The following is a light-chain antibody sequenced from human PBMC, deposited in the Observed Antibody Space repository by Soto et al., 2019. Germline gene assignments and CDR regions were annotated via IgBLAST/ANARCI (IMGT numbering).Light chain of an antibody. J-gene: IGKJ4*01. CDR2: DAS. V-gene: IGKV1-5*01. CDR1: RSISNW. CDR3: QQYGSCSPIT. Sequence: IQMTQSHSTLSASVGDRVTITCRASRSISNWLAWYQQRPGIAPKLLIFDASILQSGVPSRFSGSGSGTEFTLSISRLQTDDFATYYCQQYGSCSPITFGGGTKVDIK.